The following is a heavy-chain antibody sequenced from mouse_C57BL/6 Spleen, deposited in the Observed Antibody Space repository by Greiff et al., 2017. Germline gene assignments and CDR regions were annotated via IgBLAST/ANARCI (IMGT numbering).Heavy chain of an antibody. CDR3: ARQRYSNYYWYFDV. J-gene: IGHJ1*03. CDR2: IRSGGSYT. D-gene: IGHD2-5*01. Sequence: EVKLVESGGGLVKPGGSLKLSCAASGFTFSSYGMSWVRQTPDKRLEWVATIRSGGSYTYYPDSVKGRFTISRDNDKNTLYLQMCTLKSDDTAMYYCARQRYSNYYWYFDVWGTGTTVTVSS. V-gene: IGHV5-6*03. CDR1: GFTFSSYG.